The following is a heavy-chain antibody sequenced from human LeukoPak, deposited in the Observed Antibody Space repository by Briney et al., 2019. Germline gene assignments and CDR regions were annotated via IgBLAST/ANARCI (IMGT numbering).Heavy chain of an antibody. D-gene: IGHD1-26*01. J-gene: IGHJ4*02. CDR1: GYTLTELS. V-gene: IGHV1-24*01. Sequence: ASVKVSCKVSGYTLTELSMHWVRQAPGKGLEWMGGFDPEDGETIYAQKFQGGVTMTEDASTDTAYMELSSLRSEGTAVYYCATDFGPIVGATAYYFDYWGQGTLVTVSS. CDR2: FDPEDGET. CDR3: ATDFGPIVGATAYYFDY.